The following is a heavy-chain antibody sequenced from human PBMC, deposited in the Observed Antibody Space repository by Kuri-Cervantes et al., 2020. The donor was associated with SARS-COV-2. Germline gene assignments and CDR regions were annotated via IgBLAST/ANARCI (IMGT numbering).Heavy chain of an antibody. CDR3: ARAPIYCSSTSCYGAYGMDV. CDR1: GFTFSSYW. D-gene: IGHD2-2*01. V-gene: IGHV3-7*05. Sequence: GESLKISCAASGFTFSSYWMSWVRQAPGKGLEWVANIKQDGSEKYYADSVKGRFTISRDNAKNSLYLQMNSLRAEDTAVYYCARAPIYCSSTSCYGAYGMDVWGQGTTVTVSS. J-gene: IGHJ6*02. CDR2: IKQDGSEK.